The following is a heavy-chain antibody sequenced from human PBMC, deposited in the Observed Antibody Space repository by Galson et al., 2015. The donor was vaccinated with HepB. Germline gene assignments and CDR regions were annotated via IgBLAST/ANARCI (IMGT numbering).Heavy chain of an antibody. J-gene: IGHJ4*02. Sequence: SLRLSCAASGFTFSSYAMSWVRQAPGKGLEWVSTLSGSGGSTYYADSVKGRFTITRDNSRNTLYLQMNSLRAEDTAVYYCAKDTANWNACSDYWGQGTLVTVSS. CDR3: AKDTANWNACSDY. CDR2: LSGSGGST. D-gene: IGHD1-1*01. V-gene: IGHV3-23*01. CDR1: GFTFSSYA.